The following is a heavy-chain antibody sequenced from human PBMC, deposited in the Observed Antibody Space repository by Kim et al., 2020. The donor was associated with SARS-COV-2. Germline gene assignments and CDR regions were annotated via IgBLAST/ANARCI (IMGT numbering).Heavy chain of an antibody. J-gene: IGHJ3*01. CDR1: GNSISSGCYY. Sequence: SETLSLTCTVSGNSISSGCYYWSWLRQRPGKGLEWIGYIYYSGSTYYTPSLKSRVTISVDTSKNQFSLKLTSVTAADTAVYYCARDGPVRAFDFWGQGTMVTVSA. CDR3: ARDGPVRAFDF. V-gene: IGHV4-31*03. CDR2: IYYSGST.